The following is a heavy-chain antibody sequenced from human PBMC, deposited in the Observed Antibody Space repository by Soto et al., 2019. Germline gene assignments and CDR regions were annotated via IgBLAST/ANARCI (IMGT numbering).Heavy chain of an antibody. V-gene: IGHV4-59*08. J-gene: IGHJ6*02. CDR2: INYDGYS. D-gene: IGHD3-10*01. Sequence: QVQLQESGPGLVKPSDTLSLTCTVSGGSITNYYCSWFRQPPGKGLEWIGYINYDGYSAYNLSLKRRVTLSMDASKTQFSLMLESVTATDMAVYYCARHGFGPLHGLVDVWGPGTTVIVSS. CDR1: GGSITNYY. CDR3: ARHGFGPLHGLVDV.